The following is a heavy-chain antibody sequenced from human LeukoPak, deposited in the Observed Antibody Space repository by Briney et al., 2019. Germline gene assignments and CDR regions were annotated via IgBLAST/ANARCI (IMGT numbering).Heavy chain of an antibody. D-gene: IGHD3-9*01. CDR1: GYNFTNYW. V-gene: IGHV5-10-1*01. CDR3: ARHADYHILTGFDY. J-gene: IGHJ4*02. CDR2: XDPSNSYT. Sequence: SLXISCKGSGYNFTNYWISWVRQMPGKGLEWMGXXDPSNSYTNYSPPFQGHVTISADRSISTAYLQWNSLKASDTAMYYCARHADYHILTGFDYWGQGTLVTVS.